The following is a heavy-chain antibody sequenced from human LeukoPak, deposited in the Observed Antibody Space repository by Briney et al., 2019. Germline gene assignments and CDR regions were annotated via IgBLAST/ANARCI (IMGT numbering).Heavy chain of an antibody. D-gene: IGHD6-13*01. Sequence: SQTLSLTCAISGDSVSSDNAAWNWIRQSPSRGLEWLGRTYYRSKWYNDYARSVKSRITINADTSKNRFSLQLNSVTPEDTAVYYCARVRGVATTKRTFFDTRGQGTRVTVSS. V-gene: IGHV6-1*01. CDR2: TYYRSKWYN. CDR1: GDSVSSDNAA. CDR3: ARVRGVATTKRTFFDT. J-gene: IGHJ5*02.